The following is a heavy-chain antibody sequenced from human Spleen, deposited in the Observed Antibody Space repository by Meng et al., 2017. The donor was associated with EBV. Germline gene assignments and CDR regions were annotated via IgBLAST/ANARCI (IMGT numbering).Heavy chain of an antibody. D-gene: IGHD1-14*01. CDR1: GNIFTISY. Sequence: QVQLVQSGAEVKKPXVSVKLSCEASGNIFTISYFHWVRQAPGQGLEWMGRIISRGGTTIYAQRFRGRVTMTRDTSTSTVYMEVSSLRSEDTAVYFCARDGGNHNFDYWGQGTLSPSHQ. CDR3: ARDGGNHNFDY. CDR2: IISRGGTT. V-gene: IGHV1-46*01. J-gene: IGHJ4*02.